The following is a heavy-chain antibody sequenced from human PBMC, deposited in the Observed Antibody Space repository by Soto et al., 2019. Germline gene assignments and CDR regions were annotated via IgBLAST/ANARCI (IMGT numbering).Heavy chain of an antibody. CDR1: GGTISSGGYY. CDR2: IYYIGST. CDR3: ARGRSNWTFDY. Sequence: QVQLQESGPGLVKPSQTLSLTCTVSGGTISSGGYYWSWIRLPPGKGLEWIGYIYYIGSTYYNPSLKSRVTLSVVTAKNHISVNLSSVTAADTAVYFCARGRSNWTFDYWGQGTLVTVAT. V-gene: IGHV4-31*03. J-gene: IGHJ4*02. D-gene: IGHD3-3*01.